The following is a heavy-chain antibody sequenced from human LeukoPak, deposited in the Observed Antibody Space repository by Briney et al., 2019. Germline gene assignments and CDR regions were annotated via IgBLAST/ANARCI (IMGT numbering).Heavy chain of an antibody. CDR3: ARGVPFGINYYYMDV. D-gene: IGHD3-10*01. V-gene: IGHV4-61*09. Sequence: SETLSLTCTVSGGSINSGYYHWNWIRQPAGTGLEWIGHISASGSTHYNSSLKSRVTISSDTSRNQFSLKLSYVTAADTAVYFCARGVPFGINYYYMDVWGKGTTVTISS. CDR1: GGSINSGYYH. CDR2: ISASGST. J-gene: IGHJ6*03.